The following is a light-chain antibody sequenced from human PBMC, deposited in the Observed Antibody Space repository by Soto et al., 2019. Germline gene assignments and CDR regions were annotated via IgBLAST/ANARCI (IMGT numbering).Light chain of an antibody. V-gene: IGKV2-28*01. Sequence: DIVMTQSPLSLPVTPGEPASISCRSSQSLLHSNGYKYLDWYLQKPGQSPQLLIYMGSNRASGVPDRFSGSGSGTDFTLKISRVEAEDVGVYYCMQALQTPNTFGQGTKVDSK. J-gene: IGKJ2*01. CDR1: QSLLHSNGYKY. CDR3: MQALQTPNT. CDR2: MGS.